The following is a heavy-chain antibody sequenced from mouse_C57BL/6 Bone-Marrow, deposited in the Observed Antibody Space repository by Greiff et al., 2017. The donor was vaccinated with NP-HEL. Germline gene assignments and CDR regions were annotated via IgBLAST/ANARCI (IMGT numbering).Heavy chain of an antibody. J-gene: IGHJ3*01. CDR3: ARIEWLLRWFAY. CDR2: IDPSDSYT. CDR1: GYTFTSYW. D-gene: IGHD2-3*01. Sequence: QVQLQQPGAELVKPGASVKLSCKASGYTFTSYWMQWVKQRPGQGLEWIGEIDPSDSYTNYNQKFKGKATLTVDTSSSTAYMQLSSLTSEDSAVYYCARIEWLLRWFAYWGQGTLVTVSA. V-gene: IGHV1-50*01.